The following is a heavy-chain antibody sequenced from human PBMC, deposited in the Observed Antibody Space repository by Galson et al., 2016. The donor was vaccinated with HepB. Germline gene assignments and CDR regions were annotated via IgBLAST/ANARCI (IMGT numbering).Heavy chain of an antibody. V-gene: IGHV3-23*01. CDR2: LDHTGDIT. CDR3: TKIVSGYFEY. J-gene: IGHJ4*02. CDR1: GFTFSSYT. D-gene: IGHD2-15*01. Sequence: SLRLSCAASGFTFSSYTMSWVRQAPGEGLEWVSILDHTGDITYYADSVKGRFTISRDNSKNRMYLQMNSLRAEDTASYYCTKIVSGYFEYWRRGTLVTVSS.